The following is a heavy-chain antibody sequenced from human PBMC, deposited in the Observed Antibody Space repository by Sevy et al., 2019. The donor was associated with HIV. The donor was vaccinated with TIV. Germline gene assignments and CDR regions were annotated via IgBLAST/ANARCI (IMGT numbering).Heavy chain of an antibody. CDR3: AKDVAVAGTGGAY. J-gene: IGHJ4*02. CDR2: ISGSGGST. CDR1: GFIFSDYD. Sequence: GGSLRLSCAASGFIFSDYDMNWVRQAPRKGLEWVSAISGSGGSTYYADSVKGRFTISRDNSKNTLYLQMNSLRAEDTAVYYCAKDVAVAGTGGAYWGQGTLVTVSS. V-gene: IGHV3-23*01. D-gene: IGHD6-19*01.